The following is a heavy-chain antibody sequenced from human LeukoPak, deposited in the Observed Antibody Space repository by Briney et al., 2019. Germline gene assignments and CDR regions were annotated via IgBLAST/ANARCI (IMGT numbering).Heavy chain of an antibody. Sequence: SETLSLTCTVSGGCISSGDYYWSWIRQPPGKGLEWIGYIYYSGSTYYNPSLKSRVTISVDTSKNQFSLKLSSVTAADTAVYYCARAPYYDILTHDAFDIWGQGTMVTVSS. CDR2: IYYSGST. CDR3: ARAPYYDILTHDAFDI. V-gene: IGHV4-30-4*01. J-gene: IGHJ3*02. D-gene: IGHD3-9*01. CDR1: GGCISSGDYY.